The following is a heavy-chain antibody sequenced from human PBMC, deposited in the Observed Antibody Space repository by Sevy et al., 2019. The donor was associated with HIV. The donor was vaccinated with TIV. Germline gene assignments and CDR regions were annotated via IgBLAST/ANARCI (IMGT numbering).Heavy chain of an antibody. J-gene: IGHJ4*02. D-gene: IGHD3-22*01. CDR2: FDPEDDEK. Sequence: ASVKVSCKVSGYTLPELSMHWVRQAPGKGVEWIGNFDPEDDEKIYAQKFQGRVTMTEDTSTDTAYMELSTLRTDNTAVYYCAVTKDYYDSSGYPFDYWGQGTLVTVSS. V-gene: IGHV1-24*01. CDR3: AVTKDYYDSSGYPFDY. CDR1: GYTLPELS.